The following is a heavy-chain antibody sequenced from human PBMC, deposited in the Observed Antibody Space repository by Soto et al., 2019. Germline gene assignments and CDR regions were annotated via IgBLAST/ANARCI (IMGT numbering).Heavy chain of an antibody. D-gene: IGHD5-12*01. J-gene: IGHJ6*02. CDR1: GYTFTSYG. CDR3: ARDRIPANVDIVAXISPYYYYYGMDV. Sequence: ASVKVSCKASGYTFTSYGISWVRQAPGQGLEWMGWISAYNGNTNYAQKLQGRVTMTTDTSTSTAYMELRSLRSDDTAVYYCARDRIPANVDIVAXISPYYYYYGMDVWX. CDR2: ISAYNGNT. V-gene: IGHV1-18*01.